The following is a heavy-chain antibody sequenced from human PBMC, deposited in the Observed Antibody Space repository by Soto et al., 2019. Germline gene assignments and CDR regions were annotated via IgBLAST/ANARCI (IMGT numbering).Heavy chain of an antibody. V-gene: IGHV1-18*01. CDR1: GRTLSSYA. CDR3: AKSGGWFDP. CDR2: IIPIVGNT. J-gene: IGHJ5*02. Sequence: ASVKLSCKASGRTLSSYASSWLRQARGQGLEWMGLIIPIVGNTNYAQKLQGRVTMTTHTSTSTAYMERRSLRSDDTDVYYCAKSGGWFDPWGQGTLVTVSS.